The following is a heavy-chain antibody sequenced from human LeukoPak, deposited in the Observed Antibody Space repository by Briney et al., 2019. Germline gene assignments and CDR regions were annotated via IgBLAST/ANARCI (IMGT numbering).Heavy chain of an antibody. CDR3: ATLGEYYDSSGYYYN. D-gene: IGHD3-22*01. J-gene: IGHJ4*02. CDR1: GGSFSGFY. CDR2: INHSGST. Sequence: MSSETLSLTCAVYGGSFSGFYWSWIRQPPGKGLEWIGEINHSGSTYYNPSLKSRVTISEDTSKNQFSLKLTSVTAADTAVYYCATLGEYYDSSGYYYNWGQGTLVTVSS. V-gene: IGHV4-34*01.